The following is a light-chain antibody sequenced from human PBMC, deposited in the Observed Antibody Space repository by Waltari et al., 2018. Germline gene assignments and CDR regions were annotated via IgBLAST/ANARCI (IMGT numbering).Light chain of an antibody. V-gene: IGLV3-21*02. Sequence: SYVLTQPPSVSVAPGQTARITCGGNDIASKSVHWNQKKPGQAPVVVVSDDTDRPSGTPGRCSGSNSGNTATLIISSVEAVDEADYYCQVWDSGSHHVLFGGGTKLTVL. J-gene: IGLJ2*01. CDR3: QVWDSGSHHVL. CDR2: DDT. CDR1: DIASKS.